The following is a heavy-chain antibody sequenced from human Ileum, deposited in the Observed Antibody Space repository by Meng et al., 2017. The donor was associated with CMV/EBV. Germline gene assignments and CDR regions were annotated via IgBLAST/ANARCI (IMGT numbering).Heavy chain of an antibody. CDR2: IYYSGST. CDR3: ASGSPQLGYV. CDR1: GGSISSGDYY. J-gene: IGHJ4*02. D-gene: IGHD1-1*01. Sequence: VRLQESGRGLVKTSQTLSLTCTVSGGSISSGDYYWSWIRQPPGKGLEWIGYIYYSGSTYYNPSLKSRVTISADTSKNQFSLKLNSVTAADTAVYYCASGSPQLGYVWGQGTLVTVAS. V-gene: IGHV4-30-4*01.